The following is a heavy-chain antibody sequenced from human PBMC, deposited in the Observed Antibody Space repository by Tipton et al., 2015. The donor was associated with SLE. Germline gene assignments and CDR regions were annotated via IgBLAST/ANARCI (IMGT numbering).Heavy chain of an antibody. CDR3: ARDVLETYGGGGVCQNKDY. Sequence: SLRLSCVVSGFTFSTYSMNWVRQAPGKGLEWVSSISSGSSYIYYAESVKGRFIISRDNSKNSLYLQMSSLRAEDTAVYYCARDVLETYGGGGVCQNKDYRGQSTLV. D-gene: IGHD2-21*01. J-gene: IGHJ4*01. CDR2: ISSGSSYI. V-gene: IGHV3-21*03. CDR1: GFTFSTYS.